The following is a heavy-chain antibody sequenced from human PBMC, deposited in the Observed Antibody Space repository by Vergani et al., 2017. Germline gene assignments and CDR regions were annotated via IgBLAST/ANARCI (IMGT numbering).Heavy chain of an antibody. V-gene: IGHV1-69*06. D-gene: IGHD2-2*01. Sequence: QVQLVQSGAEVKKPGSSVKVSCKASGGTFSSYAISWVRQAPGQGLEWMGGIIPIFGTANYAQKFQGRVTITADKSTSTAYMELSSLRSEDTAVYYYARHLGYCSSTSCYRRAFDIWGQGTMVTVSS. J-gene: IGHJ3*02. CDR3: ARHLGYCSSTSCYRRAFDI. CDR2: IIPIFGTA. CDR1: GGTFSSYA.